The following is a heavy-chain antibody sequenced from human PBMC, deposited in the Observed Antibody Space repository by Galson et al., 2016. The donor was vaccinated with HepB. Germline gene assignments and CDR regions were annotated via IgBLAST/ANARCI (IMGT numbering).Heavy chain of an antibody. J-gene: IGHJ4*02. D-gene: IGHD3-22*01. CDR1: GGSISSSY. CDR3: ASLDSTGYYYPFDY. Sequence: SETLSLTCAVSGGSISSSYWSWIRQPPGKGLEWIGFISYTGSTNYNPSLKSRVTISLDTSKNQFSLKVNSVTAADTAVYYCASLDSTGYYYPFDYWGQGTLVTVSS. CDR2: ISYTGST. V-gene: IGHV4-59*01.